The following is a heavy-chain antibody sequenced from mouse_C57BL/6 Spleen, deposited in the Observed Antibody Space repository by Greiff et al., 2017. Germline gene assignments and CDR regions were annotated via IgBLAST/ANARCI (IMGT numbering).Heavy chain of an antibody. Sequence: QVQLQQPGAGLVKPGASVKLSCKASGYTFTSYGMQWVQQRPGQGLEWIGEIDTSDSYTNSYQTFKGKATLTVDTSSSTAYMQLSRLTSEDAAVYYCARGVTPDVWGTGTTVTVSS. CDR3: ARGVTPDV. CDR2: IDTSDSYT. V-gene: IGHV1-50*01. J-gene: IGHJ1*03. D-gene: IGHD2-5*01. CDR1: GYTFTSYG.